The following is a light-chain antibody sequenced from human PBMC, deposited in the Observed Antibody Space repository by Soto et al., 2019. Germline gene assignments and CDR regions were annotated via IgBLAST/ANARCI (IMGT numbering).Light chain of an antibody. CDR2: DAS. V-gene: IGKV3-11*01. CDR3: QKYNSAPWT. J-gene: IGKJ1*01. CDR1: QSVSSY. Sequence: EIVLTQSPATLSLSPGERATLSCRASQSVSSYLAWYQQKPGQAPRLLIYDASNRATGIPARFSGSGSGTDFTLTISSLQPEDVATYYCQKYNSAPWTFGQGTKVDIK.